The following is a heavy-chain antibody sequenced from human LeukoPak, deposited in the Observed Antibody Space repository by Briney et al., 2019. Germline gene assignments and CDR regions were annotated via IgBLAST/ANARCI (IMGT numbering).Heavy chain of an antibody. J-gene: IGHJ3*02. V-gene: IGHV4-4*09. CDR1: GGSISSYY. CDR3: ARTQQYDSSELAFDI. D-gene: IGHD3-22*01. Sequence: SETLSLTCAVSGGSISSYYWSWIRQPPGKGLEWIGYIYTSGSTNYNPSLKSRVTMSVDTSKNQFSLTLSSVTASLPPVYSCARTQQYDSSELAFDIWGQGTMVTVSS. CDR2: IYTSGST.